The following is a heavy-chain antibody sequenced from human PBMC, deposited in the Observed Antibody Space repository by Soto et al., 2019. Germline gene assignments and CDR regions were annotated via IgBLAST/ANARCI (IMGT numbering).Heavy chain of an antibody. J-gene: IGHJ6*04. CDR1: GYTFTSYG. CDR2: ISGYNGNT. Sequence: QVQLVQSGAEVKKPGASVKVSCKAFGYTFTSYGISWVRQAPGQGLEWMGWISGYNGNTNYAQKLQGRVTMTTDTSTSTGYMELRRLRSDDTAVYYCARVPLGGDYYYYGMDVWGKGTTVTVSS. V-gene: IGHV1-18*01. D-gene: IGHD2-21*01. CDR3: ARVPLGGDYYYYGMDV.